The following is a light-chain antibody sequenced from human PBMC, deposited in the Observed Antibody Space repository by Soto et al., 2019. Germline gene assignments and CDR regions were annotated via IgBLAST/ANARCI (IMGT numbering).Light chain of an antibody. V-gene: IGLV2-14*01. CDR1: SGDVGAYNY. CDR2: DVS. CDR3: CSYAGSYILGV. J-gene: IGLJ2*01. Sequence: QSALTQPASVSGSPGQSITISCTGTSGDVGAYNYVSWYQQHPGKAPRLMIYDVSNRPSGASNRFSGSKSGNTASLTISGLRPEDEADYYSCSYAGSYILGVFGGGTKLTVL.